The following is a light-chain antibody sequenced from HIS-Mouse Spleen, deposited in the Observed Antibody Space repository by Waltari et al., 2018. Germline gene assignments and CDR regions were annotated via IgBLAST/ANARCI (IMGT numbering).Light chain of an antibody. CDR3: QQYGSSPPT. Sequence: EIVLTQSPGNLSLSLGDRATLSCRASQSVSSSYLAWYQQKPGQAPRLLIYGASSRATGIPDRFSGSGSGTDFTLTISRLEPEDFAVYYCQQYGSSPPTFGQGTKVEIK. V-gene: IGKV3-20*01. CDR2: GAS. CDR1: QSVSSSY. J-gene: IGKJ1*01.